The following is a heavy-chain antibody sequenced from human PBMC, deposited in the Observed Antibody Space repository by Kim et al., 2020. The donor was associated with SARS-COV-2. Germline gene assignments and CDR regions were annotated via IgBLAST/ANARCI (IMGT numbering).Heavy chain of an antibody. CDR1: GFTFPAYG. CDR3: VKDAFLMDSGDKTHYFDG. V-gene: IGHV3-33*06. CDR2: IWNDGSNK. Sequence: GGSLRLSCAASGFTFPAYGMHWVRQAPGKGLEWVAVIWNDGSNKFYAASVKGRSTISRENVRKTLDLQMNSLRAEDTAVYYCVKDAFLMDSGDKTHYFDGWGQGALVTVSS. J-gene: IGHJ4*02. D-gene: IGHD2-15*01.